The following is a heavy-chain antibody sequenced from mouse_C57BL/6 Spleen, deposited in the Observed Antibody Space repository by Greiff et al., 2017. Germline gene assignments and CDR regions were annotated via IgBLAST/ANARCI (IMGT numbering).Heavy chain of an antibody. D-gene: IGHD1-1*01. CDR3: ARDVSISFAY. CDR1: GYTFTSYW. CDR2: IYPGSGST. Sequence: QVQLQQPGAELVKPGASVKMSCKASGYTFTSYWINWVKQRPGQGLEWIGDIYPGSGSTNYNEKFKSKATLTVDTSSSTAYMHLSSLTSEDSAFYYCARDVSISFAYWGQGTPVTVSA. J-gene: IGHJ3*01. V-gene: IGHV1-55*01.